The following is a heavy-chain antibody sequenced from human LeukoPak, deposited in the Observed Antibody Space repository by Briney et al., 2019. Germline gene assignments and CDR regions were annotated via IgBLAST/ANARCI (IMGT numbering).Heavy chain of an antibody. CDR3: ARSSGYCSGGSCRKYFQH. V-gene: IGHV4-4*07. CDR1: GGSINSY. D-gene: IGHD2-15*01. J-gene: IGHJ1*01. CDR2: ISGSGTI. Sequence: SETLSLTCTVSGGSINSYWSWIRQPAGKGLEWIGRISGSGTITYNPALQSRVTISVDASKNQFSLKLSSVTAADTAVYYCARSSGYCSGGSCRKYFQHWGQGTLVTVSS.